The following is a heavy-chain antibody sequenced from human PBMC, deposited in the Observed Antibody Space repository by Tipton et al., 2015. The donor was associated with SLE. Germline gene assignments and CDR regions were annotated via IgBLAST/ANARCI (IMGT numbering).Heavy chain of an antibody. CDR2: IHHSGIT. CDR1: GYSIRNGYY. D-gene: IGHD2/OR15-2a*01. CDR3: ARSSSVRTLLWPTFAY. Sequence: TLSLTCNVSGYSIRNGYYWGWIRQAPGKGLEWTGTIHHSGITYYNPSLKSRVTISADTSKNHLSLKLTSVTAADTAVYFCARSSSVRTLLWPTFAYWGQGTLVTVSS. V-gene: IGHV4-38-2*02. J-gene: IGHJ4*02.